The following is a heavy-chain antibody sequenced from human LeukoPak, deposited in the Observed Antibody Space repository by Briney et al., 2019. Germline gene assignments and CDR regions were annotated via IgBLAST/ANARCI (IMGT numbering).Heavy chain of an antibody. CDR1: GFTFSSYS. D-gene: IGHD3-22*01. V-gene: IGHV3-23*01. CDR3: AKPDHYYDSSGTD. J-gene: IGHJ4*02. CDR2: ISGSGGST. Sequence: GGSLRLSCAASGFTFSSYSMNWVRQAPGKGLEWVSAISGSGGSTYYADSVKGRFTISRDNSKNTLYLQMNSLRAEDTAVYYCAKPDHYYDSSGTDWGQGTLVTVSS.